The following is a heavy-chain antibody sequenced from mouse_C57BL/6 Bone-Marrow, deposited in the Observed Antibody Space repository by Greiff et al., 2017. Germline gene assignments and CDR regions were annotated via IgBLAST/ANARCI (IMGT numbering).Heavy chain of an antibody. CDR3: ASPYGNYEWYFDV. J-gene: IGHJ1*03. V-gene: IGHV1-53*01. CDR2: INPSNGGT. Sequence: VQLQQPGTELVKPGASVKLSCKASGYTFTSYWMHWVKQRPGQGLEWIGNINPSNGGTNYNEKFKSKATLTVDKYSSTAYMQLSSLTSEDSAVYYCASPYGNYEWYFDVWGTGTTVTVSS. CDR1: GYTFTSYW. D-gene: IGHD2-1*01.